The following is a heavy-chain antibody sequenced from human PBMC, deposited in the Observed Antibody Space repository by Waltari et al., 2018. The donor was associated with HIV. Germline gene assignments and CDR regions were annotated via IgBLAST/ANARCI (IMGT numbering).Heavy chain of an antibody. V-gene: IGHV3-30*01. J-gene: IGHJ4*02. CDR1: RFTSSSFA. CDR2: ISYVGSNK. Sequence: QVQLVESGGGVVQPGRSLRLSCAASRFTSSSFAVHWVRQAPGKGLEWVAVISYVGSNKYYADSVRGRFTISRDNSKNTLYLQMNSLRAEDTAVYYCAREVVPYYFDYWGQGTLVTVSS. CDR3: AREVVPYYFDY. D-gene: IGHD2-15*01.